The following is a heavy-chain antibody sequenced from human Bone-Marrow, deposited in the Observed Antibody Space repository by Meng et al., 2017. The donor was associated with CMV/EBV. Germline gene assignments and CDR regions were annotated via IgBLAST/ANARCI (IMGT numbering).Heavy chain of an antibody. Sequence: SLKISCAVSGFSLDNYGMHWGRQAPGKGLEWVSGISWNSASIGYVDSVKGRFTLSRDNAKNSLYLQMDGLRPEDTALYYCARDRARYYDFWSGYSRPQYDYGMDVWGQGTAVTVSS. V-gene: IGHV3-9*01. J-gene: IGHJ6*02. D-gene: IGHD3-3*01. CDR3: ARDRARYYDFWSGYSRPQYDYGMDV. CDR1: GFSLDNYG. CDR2: ISWNSASI.